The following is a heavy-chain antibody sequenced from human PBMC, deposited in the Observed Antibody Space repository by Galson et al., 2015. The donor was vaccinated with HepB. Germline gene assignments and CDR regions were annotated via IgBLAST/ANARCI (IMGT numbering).Heavy chain of an antibody. CDR1: GYTFTSYG. CDR2: ISAYNGYT. D-gene: IGHD5-12*01. Sequence: SCKASGYTFTSYGISWVRQAPGQGLEWMGCISAYNGYTKYAQKLQGRVTMTTDTSTSTAYMELRSLRSDDTAVYYCARNGYSGYDSDYYYYYRMDVWGQGTTVTVSS. V-gene: IGHV1-18*04. CDR3: ARNGYSGYDSDYYYYYRMDV. J-gene: IGHJ6*02.